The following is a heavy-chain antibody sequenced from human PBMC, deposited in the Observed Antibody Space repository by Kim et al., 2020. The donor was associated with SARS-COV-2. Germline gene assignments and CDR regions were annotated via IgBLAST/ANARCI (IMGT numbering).Heavy chain of an antibody. D-gene: IGHD5-18*01. CDR1: GYTFTSYY. Sequence: ASVKVSCKASGYTFTSYYMHWVRQAPGQGLEWMGIINPSGGSTSYAQKFQGRVTMTRDTSTSTVYMELSSLRSEDTAVYYCARAIQLWIDYYYYGMDVWGQGTTVTVSS. CDR2: INPSGGST. CDR3: ARAIQLWIDYYYYGMDV. J-gene: IGHJ6*02. V-gene: IGHV1-46*01.